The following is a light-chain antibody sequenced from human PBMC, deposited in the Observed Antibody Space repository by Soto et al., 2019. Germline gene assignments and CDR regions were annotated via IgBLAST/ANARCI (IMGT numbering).Light chain of an antibody. CDR1: SSNVGTYTL. CDR3: CSYAGANTVV. CDR2: EGT. J-gene: IGLJ3*02. Sequence: QSVLTQPASVSGSPGQSITISCTGTSSNVGTYTLISWYQHHPGRAPKVIIYEGTKRPSGVSNRFSGSKSGNTASLTISGLQAEDEADYHCCSYAGANTVVFGGGTKLTVL. V-gene: IGLV2-23*01.